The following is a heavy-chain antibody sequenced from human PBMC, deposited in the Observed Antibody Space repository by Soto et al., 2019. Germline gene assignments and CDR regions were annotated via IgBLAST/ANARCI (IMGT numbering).Heavy chain of an antibody. V-gene: IGHV1-18*01. D-gene: IGHD3-10*01. J-gene: IGHJ5*02. CDR1: GYTFTNYG. CDR3: ARGVGSGSYYNQYNWFDP. Sequence: ASVKVSFKASGYTFTNYGISWVRQAPGQGLEWMGWINVYNGNTKYAQKVQGRVTMTTDTSTSTAYMELRSLRSDDTAVYYFARGVGSGSYYNQYNWFDPWGQGTLVTVSS. CDR2: INVYNGNT.